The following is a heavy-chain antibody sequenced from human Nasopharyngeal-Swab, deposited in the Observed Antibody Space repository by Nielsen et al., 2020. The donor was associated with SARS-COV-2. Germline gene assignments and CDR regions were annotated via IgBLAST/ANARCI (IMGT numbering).Heavy chain of an antibody. D-gene: IGHD2-15*01. V-gene: IGHV3-48*03. CDR2: ISSSGSTI. CDR3: ARGLGYCSGGSCYSSDGMDV. J-gene: IGHJ6*02. CDR1: GFTFSSYE. Sequence: GESLKISCAASGFTFSSYEMNWVRQAPGKGLEWVSYISSSGSTIYYADSVKGRFTISRDNSKNSLYLQMNSLRAEDTAVYYCARGLGYCSGGSCYSSDGMDVWGQGTTVTVSS.